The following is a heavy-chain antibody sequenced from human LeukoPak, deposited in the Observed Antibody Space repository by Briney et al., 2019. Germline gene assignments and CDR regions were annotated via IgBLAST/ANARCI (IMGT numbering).Heavy chain of an antibody. CDR1: GFTFSNYW. CDR2: TSTDGSST. D-gene: IGHD5-24*01. J-gene: IGHJ4*02. CDR3: AREGDGYNNYFDY. Sequence: GGSLRLSCAASGFTFSNYWMHWVRQAPGKGLAWVSRTSTDGSSTSYADSVKGRFTISRDNAKNTLYLQMNSLRAEDTAVYYCAREGDGYNNYFDYWGQGTLVTVSS. V-gene: IGHV3-74*01.